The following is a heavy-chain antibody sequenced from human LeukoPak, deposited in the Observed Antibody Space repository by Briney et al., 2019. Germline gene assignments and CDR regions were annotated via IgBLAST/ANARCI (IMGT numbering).Heavy chain of an antibody. V-gene: IGHV4-39*01. Sequence: PSETLSLTCTVSGGSISSSSYYWGWIRQPPGKGLEWIGSIYYSGSTYYNPSLKSRVTISVDTSKNQFSLKLSSVTAADTAVYYCARLAHGDYVRLGYYYFDYWGREPWSPSPQ. CDR1: GGSISSSSYY. CDR2: IYYSGST. J-gene: IGHJ4*02. D-gene: IGHD4-17*01. CDR3: ARLAHGDYVRLGYYYFDY.